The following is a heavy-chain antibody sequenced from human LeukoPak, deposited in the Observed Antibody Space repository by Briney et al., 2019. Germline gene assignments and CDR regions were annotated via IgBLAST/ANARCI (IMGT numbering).Heavy chain of an antibody. Sequence: SETLSLTCTVSGGSISSYYWSWIRQPAGKGLEWIGRIYTSGSTYYNPSLKSRVTMSVDTSKNQFSLKLSSVTAADTAVYYCARLPAAAGTVGWFDPWGQGTLVTVSS. CDR1: GGSISSYY. CDR2: IYTSGST. V-gene: IGHV4-4*07. J-gene: IGHJ5*02. CDR3: ARLPAAAGTVGWFDP. D-gene: IGHD6-13*01.